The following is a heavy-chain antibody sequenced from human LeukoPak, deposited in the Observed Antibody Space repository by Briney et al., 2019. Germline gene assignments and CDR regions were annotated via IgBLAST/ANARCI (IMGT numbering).Heavy chain of an antibody. D-gene: IGHD3-10*01. J-gene: IGHJ5*02. CDR3: ARDYPYYYGSGSDQGWFDP. V-gene: IGHV4-4*07. Sequence: SETLSLTWTVSGGSISSYYWSWIRQPAGKGLEWIGRIYTSGSTNYNPSLKSRVTMSVDTSKNQFSLKLSSVTAADTAVYYCARDYPYYYGSGSDQGWFDPWGQGTLVTVSS. CDR1: GGSISSYY. CDR2: IYTSGST.